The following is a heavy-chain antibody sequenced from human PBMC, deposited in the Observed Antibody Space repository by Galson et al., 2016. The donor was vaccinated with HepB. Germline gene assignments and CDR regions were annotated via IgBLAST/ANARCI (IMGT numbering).Heavy chain of an antibody. CDR1: GFNVTTYW. CDR3: ARHLPGPYTSSSPFGP. J-gene: IGHJ5*02. Sequence: QSGAEVKKHGESLQISCKGAGFNVTTYWIGWVRQMPGKGLAWKGIIFPGDSDTRYNPSFAGRVTISADTSTSTAYLQWGSLKTSDTAIYFGARHLPGPYTSSSPFGPWGQGTLVTVSS. D-gene: IGHD6-6*01. V-gene: IGHV5-51*01. CDR2: IFPGDSDT.